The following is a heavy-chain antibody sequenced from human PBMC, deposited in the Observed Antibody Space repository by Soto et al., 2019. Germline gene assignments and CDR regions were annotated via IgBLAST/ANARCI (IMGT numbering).Heavy chain of an antibody. Sequence: QITLKESGPTLVKPTQTLTLTCTFSGFSLSTSGVGVGWIRQPPGKALEWLALIYWDDDKRYSPSLKSRLTITKDTSKNQVVLTMTNMDPVDTATYYCAHSKRGRYGDLNWFDPWGQGTLVTVSS. J-gene: IGHJ5*02. CDR2: IYWDDDK. CDR3: AHSKRGRYGDLNWFDP. CDR1: GFSLSTSGVG. D-gene: IGHD4-17*01. V-gene: IGHV2-5*02.